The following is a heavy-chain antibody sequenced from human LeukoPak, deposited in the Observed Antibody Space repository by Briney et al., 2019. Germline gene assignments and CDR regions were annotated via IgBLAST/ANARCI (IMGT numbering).Heavy chain of an antibody. J-gene: IGHJ4*02. CDR1: GFTFSSYA. CDR2: ISGSGDTI. CDR3: AREWYYFDY. Sequence: GGSLRLSCAASGFTFSSYAMSWVRQAPGKGLEWVSAISGSGDTIYYADSVKGRFTISRDNAKNSLYLQMNSLRDEDTAVYYCAREWYYFDYWGQGTLVTVSS. D-gene: IGHD2-15*01. V-gene: IGHV3-23*01.